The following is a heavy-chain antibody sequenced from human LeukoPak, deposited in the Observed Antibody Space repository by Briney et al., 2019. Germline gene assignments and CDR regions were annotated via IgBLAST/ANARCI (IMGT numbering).Heavy chain of an antibody. D-gene: IGHD3-22*01. J-gene: IGHJ4*02. V-gene: IGHV1-24*01. Sequence: ASVKVSCKVSGNTLIELSMHWVRQAPGKGLEWMGGFDPEDGETIYAQKFQGRVTMTEDTSTDTAYMELSSLRSEDTAVYYCATLTPYDSSGYRDYWGQGTLVTVSS. CDR1: GNTLIELS. CDR3: ATLTPYDSSGYRDY. CDR2: FDPEDGET.